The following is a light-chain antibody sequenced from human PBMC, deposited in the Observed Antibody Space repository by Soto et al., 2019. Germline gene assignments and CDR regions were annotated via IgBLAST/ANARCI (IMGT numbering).Light chain of an antibody. CDR2: AAS. J-gene: IGKJ1*01. CDR1: QTISSW. CDR3: QHYNSYSEA. Sequence: DIQMTQSPSTLSGSVGDRVTITCRASQTISSWLALYQQKPGKAPKLLIYAASSLQSGVPSRFSGSGSGTDFTLTISSLQPDDFATYYCQHYNSYSEAFGQGTKVDIK. V-gene: IGKV1-5*01.